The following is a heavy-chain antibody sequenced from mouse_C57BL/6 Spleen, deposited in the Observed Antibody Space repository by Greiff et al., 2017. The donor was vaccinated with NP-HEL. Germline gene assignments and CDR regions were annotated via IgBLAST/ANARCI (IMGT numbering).Heavy chain of an antibody. J-gene: IGHJ2*01. V-gene: IGHV14-2*01. CDR2: IDPEDGET. Sequence: EVQLQQSGAELVKPGASVKLSCTASGFNIKDYYMHWVKQSTEQGLEWIGRIDPEDGETKYDPKFQGKATITADTSSNTAYLQLSSLTSEDTAVCDCAGEGLGQWGDYWGQGTTLTVSS. CDR1: GFNIKDYY. D-gene: IGHD4-1*01. CDR3: AGEGLGQWGDY.